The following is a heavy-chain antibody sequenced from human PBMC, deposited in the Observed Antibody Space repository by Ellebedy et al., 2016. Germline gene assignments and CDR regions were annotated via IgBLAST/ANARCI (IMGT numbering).Heavy chain of an antibody. CDR1: GFTFSNAW. Sequence: GESLKISXAASGFTFSNAWMSWVRQAPGKGLEWVGRIKSKTDGGTTDYAAPVKGRFTISRDDSKNTLYLQMNSLKTEDTAVYYCTTDEWGWEAFDIWGQGTMVTVSS. CDR2: IKSKTDGGTT. CDR3: TTDEWGWEAFDI. V-gene: IGHV3-15*01. D-gene: IGHD1-26*01. J-gene: IGHJ3*02.